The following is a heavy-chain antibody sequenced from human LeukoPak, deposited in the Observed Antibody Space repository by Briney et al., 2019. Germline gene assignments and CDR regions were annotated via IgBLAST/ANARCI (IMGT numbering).Heavy chain of an antibody. CDR2: INPNSGGV. D-gene: IGHD1-14*01. V-gene: IGHV1-2*02. Sequence: ASVKVSCKASGYTFTRYYMHWVRQPPGQGLEWMGWINPNSGGVNYAKKFQGRVTMTRDTSITTAYMELSRLRSDDTAFYYCARDFNLPGSYYYMDVWGQGTTVTVSS. CDR3: ARDFNLPGSYYYMDV. J-gene: IGHJ6*02. CDR1: GYTFTRYY.